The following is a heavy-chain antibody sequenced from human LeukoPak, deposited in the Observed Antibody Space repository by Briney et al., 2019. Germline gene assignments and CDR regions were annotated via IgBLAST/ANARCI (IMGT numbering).Heavy chain of an antibody. Sequence: SETLSLTCTVSGGSISSSSYCWSWIRQPAGKGLEWIGRIYTSGSTNYNPSLESRVTISVDTSKNQFSLKLSSVTAADTAVYHCAREGHDYYDSGAYYTYYFDYWGQGTLVTVSS. J-gene: IGHJ4*02. CDR3: AREGHDYYDSGAYYTYYFDY. V-gene: IGHV4-61*02. CDR2: IYTSGST. D-gene: IGHD3-22*01. CDR1: GGSISSSSYC.